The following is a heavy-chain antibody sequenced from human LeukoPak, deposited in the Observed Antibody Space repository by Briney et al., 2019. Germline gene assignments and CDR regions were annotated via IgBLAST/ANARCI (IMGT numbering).Heavy chain of an antibody. V-gene: IGHV3-21*01. CDR3: ARDRSGWYAIDY. J-gene: IGHJ4*02. Sequence: PGGSLRLSCAASRFTFSSYSMNWVRQAPGKGLEWVSSISGSSTYMYYADSVKGRFTISRDTARNSLYLHMNSLRAEDTAVYYCARDRSGWYAIDYWGQGALVTVSS. D-gene: IGHD6-19*01. CDR1: RFTFSSYS. CDR2: ISGSSTYM.